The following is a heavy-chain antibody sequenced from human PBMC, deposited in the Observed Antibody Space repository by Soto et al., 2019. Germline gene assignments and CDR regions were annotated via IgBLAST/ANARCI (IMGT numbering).Heavy chain of an antibody. V-gene: IGHV1-3*01. Sequence: ASVKVSCKASGYTFTDSYLYWVRQAPGQRLEWMGWINPDNGNTKSSQKFQDRVIITRDTSASTAYMDLSSLRSEDTAVYYCARGIATGQLDPWGQGTLVTVSS. CDR1: GYTFTDSY. CDR3: ARGIATGQLDP. J-gene: IGHJ5*02. D-gene: IGHD2-15*01. CDR2: INPDNGNT.